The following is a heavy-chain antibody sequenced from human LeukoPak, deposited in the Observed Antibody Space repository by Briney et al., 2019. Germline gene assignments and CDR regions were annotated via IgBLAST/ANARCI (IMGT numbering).Heavy chain of an antibody. D-gene: IGHD6-6*01. CDR2: IIPILGIA. CDR3: ARAEYSSSSDYFDY. V-gene: IGHV1-69*04. J-gene: IGHJ4*02. CDR1: GGTFSSYA. Sequence: SVKVSCKASGGTFSSYAISWVRQAPGQGLEWMGRIIPILGIAKYAQKFQDRVTITADKSTSTAYMELSSLRSEDTAVYYCARAEYSSSSDYFDYWGQGTLVTVSS.